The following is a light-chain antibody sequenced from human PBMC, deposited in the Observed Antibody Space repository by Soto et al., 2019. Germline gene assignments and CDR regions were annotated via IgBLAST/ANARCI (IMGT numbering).Light chain of an antibody. J-gene: IGKJ5*01. Sequence: EIVMTQSPATLSVSPGESATLSFRASQSVSKDLAWYRQKPGQAPSLLIYDASTRATGVPARFSGSGSGTEFTLTISSLQPEDFAVYYCQHYKNWPPITFGQGTRLEIK. V-gene: IGKV3-15*01. CDR3: QHYKNWPPIT. CDR2: DAS. CDR1: QSVSKD.